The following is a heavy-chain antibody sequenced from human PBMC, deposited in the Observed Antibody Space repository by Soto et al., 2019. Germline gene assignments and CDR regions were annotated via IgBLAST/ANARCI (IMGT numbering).Heavy chain of an antibody. J-gene: IGHJ6*02. D-gene: IGHD2-21*02. CDR1: GGTFSSYA. V-gene: IGHV1-69*01. Sequence: QVQLVQSGAEVKKPGSSVKVSCKSSGGTFSSYAISWVRQAPGQGLEWMGGIIPIFGTANYAQKVQGRVTITADESTSTAHMELSSLRSEDTAVYYCARGVYCGGDCYNYYYYGMDVWGQGTTVTVCS. CDR3: ARGVYCGGDCYNYYYYGMDV. CDR2: IIPIFGTA.